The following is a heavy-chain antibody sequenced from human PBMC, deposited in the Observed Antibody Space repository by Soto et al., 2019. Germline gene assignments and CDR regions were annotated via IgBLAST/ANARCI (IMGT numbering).Heavy chain of an antibody. D-gene: IGHD6-13*01. J-gene: IGHJ5*02. CDR2: IKQDGIEK. CDR1: GLTFSNYW. CDR3: ARAIGIAAAGTRWLDP. Sequence: GGSLRLSCAASGLTFSNYWMSWVRQAPGKGLEWVANIKQDGIEKYYADSVKGRFTISRDNSKNTLYLQMNSLRAEDTAVYYCARAIGIAAAGTRWLDPWGQGTLVTVSS. V-gene: IGHV3-7*01.